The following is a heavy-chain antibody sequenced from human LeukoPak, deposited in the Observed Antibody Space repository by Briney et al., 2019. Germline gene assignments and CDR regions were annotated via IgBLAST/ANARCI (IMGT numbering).Heavy chain of an antibody. CDR2: IIPIFGTA. J-gene: IGHJ4*02. D-gene: IGHD5-24*01. CDR1: GGTFSSYA. CDR3: ARSPAWLQLYYFDY. Sequence: SVKVSCQASGGTFSSYAISWVRQAPGQGLEWMGGIIPIFGTANYAQKFQGRVTITTDESTSTAYMELSSLRSEDTAVYYCARSPAWLQLYYFDYWGQGTLVTVSS. V-gene: IGHV1-69*05.